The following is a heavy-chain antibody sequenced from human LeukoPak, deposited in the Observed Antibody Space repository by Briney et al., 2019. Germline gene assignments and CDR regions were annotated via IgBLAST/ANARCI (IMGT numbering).Heavy chain of an antibody. J-gene: IGHJ5*02. CDR3: ARAMVRFPWNP. Sequence: PSETLSLTCTVSGGSISSGSYYWSWIRQPPGKGLEWIGEINHSGSTNYNPSLKSRVTISVDTSKNQFSLKLSSVTAADTAVYYCARAMVRFPWNPWGQGTLVTVSS. D-gene: IGHD3-10*01. CDR2: INHSGST. CDR1: GGSISSGSYY. V-gene: IGHV4-39*07.